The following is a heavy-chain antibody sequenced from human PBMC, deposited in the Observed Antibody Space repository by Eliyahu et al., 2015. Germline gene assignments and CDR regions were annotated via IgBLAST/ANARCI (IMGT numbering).Heavy chain of an antibody. Sequence: QVQLVQSGAEVKKPGASXKVXXKASGYTFTXXXIXWVRQAPGQGLEWMGWISAYNGNTNYAQKLQGRVTMTTDTSTSTAYMGLRSLRSDDTAVYYCARVGDDYGDSNLDYWGQGTLVTVSS. J-gene: IGHJ4*02. CDR2: ISAYNGNT. CDR1: GYTFTXXX. CDR3: ARVGDDYGDSNLDY. V-gene: IGHV1-18*01. D-gene: IGHD4-17*01.